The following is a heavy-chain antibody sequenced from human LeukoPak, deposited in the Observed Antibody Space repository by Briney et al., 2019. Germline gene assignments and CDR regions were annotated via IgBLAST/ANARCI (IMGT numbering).Heavy chain of an antibody. V-gene: IGHV4-30-4*01. CDR2: IYHSGST. CDR3: ARGPDSSGYYYFDF. J-gene: IGHJ4*02. Sequence: PSETLSLTCTVYGGSISSGDYYWSWIRQPPGKGLEWIGYIYHSGSTYFNPSLKSRVTISVDTSKNQFSLKLSSVTAADTAVYYCARGPDSSGYYYFDFWGQGTLVTVSS. CDR1: GGSISSGDYY. D-gene: IGHD3-22*01.